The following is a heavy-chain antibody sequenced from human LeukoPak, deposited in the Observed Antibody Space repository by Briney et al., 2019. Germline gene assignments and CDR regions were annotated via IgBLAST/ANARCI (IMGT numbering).Heavy chain of an antibody. J-gene: IGHJ4*02. V-gene: IGHV5-51*01. CDR2: IYPGDSDT. CDR3: VRLNGGYSGYEENQY. CDR1: GYSFTSYW. Sequence: GESLKISCKGSGYSFTSYWIGWVRQMSGKGLEWMGIIYPGDSDTRYSPSFQGQVTISADKSISTAYLQWSSLKASDTAMYYCVRLNGGYSGYEENQYWGQGTLVTVSS. D-gene: IGHD5-12*01.